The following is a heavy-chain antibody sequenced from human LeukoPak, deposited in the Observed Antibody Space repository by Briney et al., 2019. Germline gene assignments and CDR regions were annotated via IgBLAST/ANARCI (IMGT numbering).Heavy chain of an antibody. D-gene: IGHD3-10*01. CDR1: GFTFSSYG. Sequence: GRSLRLSCAASGFTFSSYGMHWVRQAPGKGLEWVAVVSYDGSNKYYADSVKGRFTISRDNSKNTLYLQMNSLRAEDTAVYYCAKGSGSGSYPRHGNFDYWGQGTLVTVSS. V-gene: IGHV3-30*18. J-gene: IGHJ4*02. CDR3: AKGSGSGSYPRHGNFDY. CDR2: VSYDGSNK.